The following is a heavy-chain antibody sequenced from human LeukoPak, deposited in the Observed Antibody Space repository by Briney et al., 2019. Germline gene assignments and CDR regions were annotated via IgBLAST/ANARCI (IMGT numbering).Heavy chain of an antibody. CDR2: ITGSGGST. J-gene: IGHJ4*02. V-gene: IGHV3-23*01. D-gene: IGHD3-10*01. CDR1: GFTFSSYT. Sequence: GGSLRLSCAASGFTFSSYTMSWVRQAPGQGPEWVSAITGSGGSTFYTDSVKRLFTISRDNSNNTLYLQMNSRRAEDTAVYYCAKPPKVGERYFDYWGQGTLVTHSP. CDR3: AKPPKVGERYFDY.